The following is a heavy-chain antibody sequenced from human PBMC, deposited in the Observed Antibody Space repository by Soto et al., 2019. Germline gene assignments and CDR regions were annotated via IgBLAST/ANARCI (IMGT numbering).Heavy chain of an antibody. D-gene: IGHD3-9*01. V-gene: IGHV4-31*03. CDR1: GGSISSGGYY. J-gene: IGHJ4*02. CDR3: ASGVDDDILTADGKFDY. CDR2: IYYSGST. Sequence: SETLSLTCTVSGGSISSGGYYWSWIRQHPGKGLEWIGYIYYSGSTYYNPSLKSRVTISVDTSKNQFSLKLSSVTAADTAVYYCASGVDDDILTADGKFDYWGQGTLVTVSS.